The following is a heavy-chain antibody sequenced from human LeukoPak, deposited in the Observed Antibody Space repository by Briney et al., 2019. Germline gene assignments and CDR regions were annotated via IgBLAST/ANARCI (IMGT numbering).Heavy chain of an antibody. D-gene: IGHD3-16*01. CDR1: GGSISSGDYY. CDR3: ARFYYYYYGMDV. CDR2: IYYSGST. J-gene: IGHJ6*02. V-gene: IGHV4-30-4*01. Sequence: PSQTPSLTCTVSGGSISSGDYYWSWIRQPPGKGLEWIGYIYYSGSTYYNPSLKSRVTISVDTSKNQFSLKLSSVTAADTAVYYCARFYYYYYGMDVWGQGTTVTVSS.